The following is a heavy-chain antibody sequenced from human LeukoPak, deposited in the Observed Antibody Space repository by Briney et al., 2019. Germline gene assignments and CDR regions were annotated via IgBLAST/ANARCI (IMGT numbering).Heavy chain of an antibody. CDR2: ISGNGGVT. CDR1: GLTLRSYG. J-gene: IGHJ3*01. Sequence: PGGSLRLSCAGSGLTLRSYGMTWVRQAPGKGLEWVSSISGNGGVTTYADSVKGRFTMSRDNSRNTLYLQMDSLRAEDTAVYYCAKDPTGDYIGAFDAWGQGTIVTVSS. CDR3: AKDPTGDYIGAFDA. D-gene: IGHD7-27*01. V-gene: IGHV3-23*01.